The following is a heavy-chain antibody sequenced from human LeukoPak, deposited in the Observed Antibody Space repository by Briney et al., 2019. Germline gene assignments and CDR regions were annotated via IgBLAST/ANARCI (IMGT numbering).Heavy chain of an antibody. CDR2: INHSGST. CDR3: ARERKGIAALDY. Sequence: SETLSLTCAVYGGSFSGYYWSWIRLPPGKGLEWIGEINHSGSTNYNPSLKSRVTISVDTSKNQFSLKLSSVTAADTAVYYCARERKGIAALDYWGQGTLVTVSS. D-gene: IGHD6-13*01. J-gene: IGHJ4*02. V-gene: IGHV4-34*01. CDR1: GGSFSGYY.